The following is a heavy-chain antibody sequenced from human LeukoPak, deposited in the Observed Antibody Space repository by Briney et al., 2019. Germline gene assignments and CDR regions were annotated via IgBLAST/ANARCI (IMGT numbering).Heavy chain of an antibody. V-gene: IGHV3-20*04. J-gene: IGHJ4*02. CDR2: IIWNGGRT. CDR3: ARRAGAYSHPYDY. Sequence: GGSLRFSCAASGFTFDDYDMDWGRQGPGKGLVWVSLIIWNGGRTGYADSVKGRFTISRDNAKNSLYLQMNSLRAEDTALYYCARRAGAYSHPYDYWGQGTLVTVSS. CDR1: GFTFDDYD. D-gene: IGHD4/OR15-4a*01.